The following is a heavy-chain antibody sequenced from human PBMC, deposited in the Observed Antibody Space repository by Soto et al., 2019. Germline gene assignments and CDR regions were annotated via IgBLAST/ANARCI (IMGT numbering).Heavy chain of an antibody. CDR2: ISYNGNKK. CDR1: GFAFSTSV. Sequence: QVQLVESGGGVVQPGGSLRLSCAASGFAFSTSVIHWVRQAPGKGLEGRAHISYNGNKKHYPDSVKGRFTVSRDISESTLYLQMNSLRAEDTAVYYCAREQFEDGRGHYDHWGQGTLVSVSS. D-gene: IGHD3-22*01. V-gene: IGHV3-30*03. J-gene: IGHJ4*02. CDR3: AREQFEDGRGHYDH.